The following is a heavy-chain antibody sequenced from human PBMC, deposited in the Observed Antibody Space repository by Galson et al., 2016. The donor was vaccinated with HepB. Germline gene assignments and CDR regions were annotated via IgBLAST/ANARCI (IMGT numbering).Heavy chain of an antibody. D-gene: IGHD1-26*01. Sequence: SLRLSCAGYGFSFSSYAMNWVRQAPGKGLEWVSAISGSGDSTYYADSVKGRFTISRDNSKNTLYLQMNSLRAEDTAVYYCARDHEGGTYSGHYFRSWGQGTLVTVSS. CDR1: GFSFSSYA. V-gene: IGHV3-23*01. J-gene: IGHJ4*02. CDR3: ARDHEGGTYSGHYFRS. CDR2: ISGSGDST.